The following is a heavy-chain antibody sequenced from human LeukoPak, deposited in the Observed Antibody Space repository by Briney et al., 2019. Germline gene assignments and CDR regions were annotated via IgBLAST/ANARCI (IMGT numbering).Heavy chain of an antibody. CDR3: ARAPPYADEDWYFDL. CDR2: ISTTGRT. Sequence: SETPTLTCTVSGGSISSGNYYWSWIRQPAGKGLEWIGRISTTGRTNYNPSLKSRVAMSVDTSRNHFSLKLSSVTAADTAVYFCARAPPYADEDWYFDLWGRGTLVTVSS. V-gene: IGHV4-61*02. CDR1: GGSISSGNYY. D-gene: IGHD4-17*01. J-gene: IGHJ2*01.